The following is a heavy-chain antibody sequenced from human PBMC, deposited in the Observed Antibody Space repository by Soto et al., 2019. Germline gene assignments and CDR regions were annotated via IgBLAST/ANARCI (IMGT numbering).Heavy chain of an antibody. V-gene: IGHV4-61*01. CDR2: VYYSGST. J-gene: IGHJ4*02. CDR1: GGSFSSGSYY. Sequence: SDTLSLTCTVSGGSFSSGSYYWIWIRQPPGKGLEWIWYVYYSGSTNYNPSLTSRVTISVDTSKNQFSLKLSSVTAADTAVYHCARTSRYFDWLLYGAYFAYWGQGTLATVSS. CDR3: ARTSRYFDWLLYGAYFAY. D-gene: IGHD3-9*01.